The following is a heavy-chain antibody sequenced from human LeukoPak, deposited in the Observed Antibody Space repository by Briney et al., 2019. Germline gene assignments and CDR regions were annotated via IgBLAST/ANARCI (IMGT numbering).Heavy chain of an antibody. V-gene: IGHV4-34*01. CDR3: ARERVGATQYYYYYYMDV. J-gene: IGHJ6*03. CDR2: TNHSGST. Sequence: PSETLSLTCAVYGGSFSGYYWSWIRQPPGKGLEWIGETNHSGSTNYNPSRKSRVTISVDTSKNQFSLKLSSVTAADTAVYYCARERVGATQYYYYYYMDVWGKGTTVTISS. D-gene: IGHD1-26*01. CDR1: GGSFSGYY.